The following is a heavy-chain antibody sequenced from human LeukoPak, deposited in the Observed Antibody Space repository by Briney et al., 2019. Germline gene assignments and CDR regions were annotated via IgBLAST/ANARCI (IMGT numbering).Heavy chain of an antibody. CDR1: GYTFTGYY. D-gene: IGHD3-10*01. V-gene: IGHV1-8*03. CDR2: MNPNSGNT. CDR3: ARALYYGSGSLSFYYYYYMDV. Sequence: ASVKVSCKASGYTFTGYYMHWVRQAPGQGLEWMGWMNPNSGNTGYAQKFQGRVTITRNTSISTAYMELSRLRSEDTAVYYCARALYYGSGSLSFYYYYYMDVWGKGTTVTVSS. J-gene: IGHJ6*03.